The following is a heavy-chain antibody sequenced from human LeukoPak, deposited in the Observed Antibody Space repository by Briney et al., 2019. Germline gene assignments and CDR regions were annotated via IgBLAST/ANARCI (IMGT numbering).Heavy chain of an antibody. CDR3: ARIRAVDYWSGYYYFDH. Sequence: SETLSLTCTVSGGSISSSGNYWSWIRQLPGKGLERIGHIYYSGSTYYNPSLKSRVSISVDTSKSQFSLQLTSVTAADTALYYCARIRAVDYWSGYYYFDHWGQGTLVTVSS. V-gene: IGHV4-31*03. D-gene: IGHD3-3*01. J-gene: IGHJ4*02. CDR2: IYYSGST. CDR1: GGSISSSGNY.